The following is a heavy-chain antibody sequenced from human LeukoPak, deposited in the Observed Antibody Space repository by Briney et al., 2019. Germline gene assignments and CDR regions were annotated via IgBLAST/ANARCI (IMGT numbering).Heavy chain of an antibody. CDR1: GFTFSSYE. J-gene: IGHJ3*02. CDR3: ARGDDSQQRNDALDI. V-gene: IGHV3-48*03. Sequence: GGSLRLSCGASGFTFSSYEMNWVRQAPGKGLEWVSYISSSGSTIYYSDSVKGRFTISRDNAKNSLYLQMNSLRDEDTAVYYCARGDDSQQRNDALDIWGQGTMVTVSS. CDR2: ISSSGSTI. D-gene: IGHD3-16*01.